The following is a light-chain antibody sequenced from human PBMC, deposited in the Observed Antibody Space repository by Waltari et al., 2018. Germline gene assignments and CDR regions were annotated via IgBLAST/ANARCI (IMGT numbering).Light chain of an antibody. CDR1: QTILYRFNNKNS. V-gene: IGKV4-1*01. CDR2: WAS. CDR3: QQYFSTPLT. J-gene: IGKJ4*01. Sequence: DIVMTQSPDSLAVYLGERATITCKFSQTILYRFNNKNSLAWYQQTPGQPPKLLIFWASTRESGVPDRFSGTGSGTDFNLTISSLQAEDVAVYYCQQYFSTPLTFGGGTKVEI.